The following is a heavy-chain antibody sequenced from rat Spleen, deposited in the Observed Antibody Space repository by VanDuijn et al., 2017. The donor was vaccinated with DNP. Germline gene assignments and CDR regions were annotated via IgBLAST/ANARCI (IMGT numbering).Heavy chain of an antibody. Sequence: VQLVESGGGLVQPGRSLKLSCAASGFTFSDYNMAWVRQPPGKGLEWVGAIWSGGSTDYYSALRSRLSISRDTSKSQVFLQMNSLQSEDTAIYFCTSTGMAYWGQGVMVTVAS. CDR2: IWSGGST. V-gene: IGHV2-15*01. CDR3: TSTGMAY. D-gene: IGHD1-7*01. CDR1: GFTFSDYN. J-gene: IGHJ2*01.